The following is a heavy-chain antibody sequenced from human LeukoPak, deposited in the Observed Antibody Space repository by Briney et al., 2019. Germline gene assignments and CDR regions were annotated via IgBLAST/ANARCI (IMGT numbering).Heavy chain of an antibody. D-gene: IGHD1-26*01. J-gene: IGHJ6*03. CDR1: GFTFSSYE. Sequence: GGSLRLSCAVSGFTFSSYEMNWVRQAPGKGLEWVSYITSSSSYIHYADSVKGRFTISRDNAKNSLYLQMDSLRVEDTAVYYCARDPYSGNYGAYYYYYMDVWGKGTTVTISS. CDR2: ITSSSSYI. V-gene: IGHV3-21*05. CDR3: ARDPYSGNYGAYYYYYMDV.